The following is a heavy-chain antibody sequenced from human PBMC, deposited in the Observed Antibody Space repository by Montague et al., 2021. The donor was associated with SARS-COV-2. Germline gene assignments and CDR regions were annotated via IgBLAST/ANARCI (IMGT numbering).Heavy chain of an antibody. Sequence: SLRLSWAASGFTFSSYAMHWVRQAPGKGLEWVAVISYDGSNKYYADSVKGRFTISRDNSKNTLYLQMNSLRAEDTAVYYCARGLTYWYFDLWGRGTLVTVSS. CDR2: ISYDGSNK. CDR3: ARGLTYWYFDL. D-gene: IGHD3-9*01. J-gene: IGHJ2*01. CDR1: GFTFSSYA. V-gene: IGHV3-30-3*01.